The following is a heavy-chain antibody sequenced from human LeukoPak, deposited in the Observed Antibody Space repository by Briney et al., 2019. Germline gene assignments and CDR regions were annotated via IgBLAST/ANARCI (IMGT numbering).Heavy chain of an antibody. CDR3: ARQVLIVGGRYGMDV. CDR1: GYTFNSYG. Sequence: ASVKVSCKASGYTFNSYGISWVRQAPGQGLEWMGWISPYRGDTEYAQKIQGRVSMTTDTSTSTAYMELRSLRSDDTAVYYCARQVLIVGGRYGMDVWGQGTTVT. J-gene: IGHJ6*02. D-gene: IGHD3-22*01. V-gene: IGHV1-18*01. CDR2: ISPYRGDT.